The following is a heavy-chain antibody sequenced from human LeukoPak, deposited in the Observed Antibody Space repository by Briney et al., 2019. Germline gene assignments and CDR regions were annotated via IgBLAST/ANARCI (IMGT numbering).Heavy chain of an antibody. CDR2: ISSSSSSI. CDR1: GLTFSSYE. D-gene: IGHD6-19*01. Sequence: QPGGSLRLSCAASGLTFSSYEMNWVRQAPGKGLEWVSYISSSSSSIYYADSVRGRFTVSRDNVRNSLFLQMNSLRGEDTAVYYCATRGDFSGWYYWGQGTLVTVSS. CDR3: ATRGDFSGWYY. J-gene: IGHJ4*02. V-gene: IGHV3-48*03.